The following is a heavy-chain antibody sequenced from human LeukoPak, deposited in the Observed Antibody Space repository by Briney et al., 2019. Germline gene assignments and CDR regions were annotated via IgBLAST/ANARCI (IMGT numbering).Heavy chain of an antibody. CDR1: GFTFSSYS. J-gene: IGHJ4*02. D-gene: IGHD6-19*01. Sequence: GGSLRLSCEASGFTFSSYSMNWVRQAPGKGLEWVSSISSSSSYIYYADSVKGRFTISRDNAKNSLYLQMNSLRAEDTAVYYCARDWHHSSGCLDYWGQGTLVTVSS. CDR2: ISSSSSYI. CDR3: ARDWHHSSGCLDY. V-gene: IGHV3-21*01.